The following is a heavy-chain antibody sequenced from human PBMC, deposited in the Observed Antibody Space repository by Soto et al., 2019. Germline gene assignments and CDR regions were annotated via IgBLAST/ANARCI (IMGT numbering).Heavy chain of an antibody. V-gene: IGHV3-23*01. CDR2: ISDSGYHT. Sequence: GGSLRLSCAGSGVTFKLFGVSCVRQAQGKGLEWVSRISDSGYHTYYADSVRGRFTVSRDNSKQMVFLEMNSLRAEDTALYYCAQEGSTYQMAYWGEGAQVTVSS. D-gene: IGHD2-2*01. CDR1: GVTFKLFG. CDR3: AQEGSTYQMAY. J-gene: IGHJ4*02.